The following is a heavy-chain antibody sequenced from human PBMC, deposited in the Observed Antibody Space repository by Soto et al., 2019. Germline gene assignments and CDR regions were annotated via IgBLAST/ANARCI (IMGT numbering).Heavy chain of an antibody. D-gene: IGHD3-3*01. CDR3: AKESTIFGVVSTDY. Sequence: PGGSLLLSCASSGFTFSSYVRHWVRQAPGKGLEWVSVIRYDGSNTYYADSVKGRFTISRDNSKNTLYLQMNSLRAEDTAVYYCAKESTIFGVVSTDYWGQGTLVTVSS. CDR1: GFTFSSYV. CDR2: IRYDGSNT. J-gene: IGHJ4*02. V-gene: IGHV3-33*06.